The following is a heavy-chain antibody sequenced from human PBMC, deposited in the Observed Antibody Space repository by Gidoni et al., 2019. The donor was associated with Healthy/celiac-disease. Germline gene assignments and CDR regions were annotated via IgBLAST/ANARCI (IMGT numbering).Heavy chain of an antibody. CDR2: IYTSGST. CDR1: GGSISSYY. J-gene: IGHJ2*01. D-gene: IGHD5-18*01. Sequence: QVQLQESGPGLVKPSETLSLTCTVSGGSISSYYWSWIRPPAGKGLEWIGRIYTSGSTNYNPSLKSRVTMSVDTSKNQFSLKLSSVTAADTAVYYCASIEMATANWYFDLWGRGTLVTVSS. V-gene: IGHV4-4*07. CDR3: ASIEMATANWYFDL.